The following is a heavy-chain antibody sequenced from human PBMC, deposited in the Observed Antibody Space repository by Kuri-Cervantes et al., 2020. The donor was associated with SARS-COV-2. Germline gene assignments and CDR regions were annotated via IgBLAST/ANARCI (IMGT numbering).Heavy chain of an antibody. V-gene: IGHV4-34*01. CDR2: LDHSGRA. J-gene: IGHJ4*01. CDR1: GGSFSGFY. CDR3: ARGRPPIYLGYCSSTSCHRYYFDY. D-gene: IGHD2-2*01. Sequence: SETLSLTCAVYGGSFSGFYWSWIRQSPGKGLEWIGELDHSGRANYNPSLKSRVTTSVDTSKNQFSLKLSSVTAADTAVYYCARGRPPIYLGYCSSTSCHRYYFDYWGQGTLVTVSS.